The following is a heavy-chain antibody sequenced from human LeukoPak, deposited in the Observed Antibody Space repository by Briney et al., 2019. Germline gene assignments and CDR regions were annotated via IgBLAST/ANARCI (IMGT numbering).Heavy chain of an antibody. CDR3: ARDQWELKSWYFDL. J-gene: IGHJ2*01. V-gene: IGHV4-4*07. CDR1: GGSISSYY. CDR2: IYTSGSA. Sequence: SETLSLTCTVSGGSISSYYLSWIRQPAGKGLEWIGRIYTSGSANYNPSLKSRVTMSVDTSNNQFSLKLSSVTAADTAVYYCARDQWELKSWYFDLWGRGALVTVSS. D-gene: IGHD1-26*01.